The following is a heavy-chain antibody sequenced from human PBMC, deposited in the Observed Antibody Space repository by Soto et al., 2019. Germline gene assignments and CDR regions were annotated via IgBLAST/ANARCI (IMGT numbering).Heavy chain of an antibody. CDR2: LSGSGDTT. D-gene: IGHD3-3*01. J-gene: IGHJ6*02. Sequence: GGSLRLSCAASGFTFSSYGMNWVRQAQGKGMEWVSALSGSGDTTYYADSVRGRFSISRDNSKNTLYLQMSSLRGEDTAVYYCAKGTRFFYYYAMDVWGQGTTVTVSS. CDR1: GFTFSSYG. V-gene: IGHV3-23*01. CDR3: AKGTRFFYYYAMDV.